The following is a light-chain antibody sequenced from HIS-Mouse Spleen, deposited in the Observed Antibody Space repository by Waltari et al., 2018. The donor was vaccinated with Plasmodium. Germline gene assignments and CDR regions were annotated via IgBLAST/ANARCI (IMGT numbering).Light chain of an antibody. CDR2: YYSDSDK. V-gene: IGLV5-37*01. CDR3: MIWPSNASGV. Sequence: QPVLTQPPSSSASPGESARLTCTLPSDINVGSYNIYWYQQKPGSRPRYLLYYYSDSDKGQGSGVPSRFSGSKDASANTGILLISGLQSEDEADYYCMIWPSNASGVFGGGTKLTVL. CDR1: SDINVGSYN. J-gene: IGLJ3*02.